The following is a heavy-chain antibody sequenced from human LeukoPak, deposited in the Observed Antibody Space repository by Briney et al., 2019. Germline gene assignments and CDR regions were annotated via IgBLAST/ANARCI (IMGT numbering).Heavy chain of an antibody. CDR1: GFTFSSYG. D-gene: IGHD4-17*01. CDR3: AKDGDYGLCDY. Sequence: GGSLRLSCAASGFTFSSYGMHWVRQAPGKGLEWVAVISYDGSNKYYADSVKGRFTISRDNSKNTLYLQMNSLRAEDTAVYYCAKDGDYGLCDYWGQGTLVTVSS. V-gene: IGHV3-30*18. CDR2: ISYDGSNK. J-gene: IGHJ4*02.